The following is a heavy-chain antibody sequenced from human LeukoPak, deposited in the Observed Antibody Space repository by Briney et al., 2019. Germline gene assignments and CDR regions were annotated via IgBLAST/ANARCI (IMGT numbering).Heavy chain of an antibody. Sequence: SETLSLTCAVYGGSFSGYYWSWIRQPPGKGLEWIGEINHSGSTNYNPSLKSRVTISVDTSKNQFSLKLSSVTAADTAVYYCARDRRAATRDWGQGTLVTVSS. D-gene: IGHD6-13*01. CDR3: ARDRRAATRD. J-gene: IGHJ4*02. CDR2: INHSGST. V-gene: IGHV4-34*01. CDR1: GGSFSGYY.